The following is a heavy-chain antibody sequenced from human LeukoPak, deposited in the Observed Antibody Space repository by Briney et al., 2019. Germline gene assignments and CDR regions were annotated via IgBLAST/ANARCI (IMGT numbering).Heavy chain of an antibody. Sequence: GGSLRLSCAASGFTFSGYAMSWVRQSPGKGLEWVSAFSGSGGSTYYADSVKGRFTISRDNSKNTLYLQMDSLRAEDTAVYYCAKSGLSRFDYWGQGTLVTVSS. CDR2: FSGSGGST. V-gene: IGHV3-23*01. D-gene: IGHD4/OR15-4a*01. CDR3: AKSGLSRFDY. CDR1: GFTFSGYA. J-gene: IGHJ4*02.